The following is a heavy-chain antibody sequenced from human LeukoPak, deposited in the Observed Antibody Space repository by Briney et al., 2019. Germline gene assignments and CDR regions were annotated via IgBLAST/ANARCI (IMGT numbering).Heavy chain of an antibody. CDR2: IYYTRST. J-gene: IGHJ2*01. Sequence: SETLSLTCTVSGGSISSSSYYWGWLRQPPGKGLEWIGSIYYTRSTYYNPSLKSRVTISVDTSKNQFSLKLTSVTAADTAVYYCARGVTMIVVVIHDWYFDLWGRGTLVTVSS. V-gene: IGHV4-39*01. CDR3: ARGVTMIVVVIHDWYFDL. D-gene: IGHD3-22*01. CDR1: GGSISSSSYY.